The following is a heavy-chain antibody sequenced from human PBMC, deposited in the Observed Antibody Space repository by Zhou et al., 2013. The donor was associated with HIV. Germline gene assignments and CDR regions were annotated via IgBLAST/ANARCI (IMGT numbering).Heavy chain of an antibody. Sequence: QVQLVQSGAEVKKPGASVKVSCKASGYTFTGYYMHWVRQAPGQGLEWMGWINPNSGGTNYAQKFQGRVTMTRDTSISTAYMELSRLRSDDTAVYYCARDPPLWELPRGSDAFDIWGQGTMVTVSS. J-gene: IGHJ3*02. CDR3: ARDPPLWELPRGSDAFDI. CDR1: GYTFTGYY. V-gene: IGHV1-2*02. CDR2: INPNSGGT. D-gene: IGHD1-26*01.